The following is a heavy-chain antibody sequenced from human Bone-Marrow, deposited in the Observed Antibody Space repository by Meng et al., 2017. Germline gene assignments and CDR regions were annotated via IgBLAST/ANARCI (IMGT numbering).Heavy chain of an antibody. CDR1: GFTFDDYG. J-gene: IGHJ3*02. V-gene: IGHV3-11*01. CDR3: ARARHYYDNLPLNAFDI. Sequence: GESLKISCAASGFTFDDYGMSWIRQAPGKGLEWGSYISSSGSTIYYADSVKGRFTISRDNAKNSLYLQMNSLRAEDTAVYYCARARHYYDNLPLNAFDIWGQGTMVTVSS. CDR2: ISSSGSTI. D-gene: IGHD3-22*01.